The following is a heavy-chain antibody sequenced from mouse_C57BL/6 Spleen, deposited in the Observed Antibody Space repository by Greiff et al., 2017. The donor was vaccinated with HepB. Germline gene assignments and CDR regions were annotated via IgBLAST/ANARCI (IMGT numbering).Heavy chain of an antibody. CDR1: GYTFTDYE. Sequence: VQLQQSGAELVRPGASVTLSCKASGYTFTDYEMHWVKQTPVHGLEWIGAIDPETGGTAYNQKFKGKAILTADKSSSTAYMELRSLTSEDSAVYYCTRNWDGCYFDVWGTGTTVTVSS. CDR2: IDPETGGT. J-gene: IGHJ1*03. D-gene: IGHD4-1*01. CDR3: TRNWDGCYFDV. V-gene: IGHV1-15*01.